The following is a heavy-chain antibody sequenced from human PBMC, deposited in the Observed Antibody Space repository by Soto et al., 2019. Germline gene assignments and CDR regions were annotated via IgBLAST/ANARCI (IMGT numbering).Heavy chain of an antibody. Sequence: QVQLVESGGGVVQPGRSLRLSCAASGFTFSSYGMHWVRQAPGKGLEWVAIISYDGSNTYYADSVKGRFTISRDNSKNALYLQMNSLRAEDTSVYYCAKEGGLSGSYYISSSYCFDYWGQGTLVTVSS. CDR1: GFTFSSYG. J-gene: IGHJ4*02. V-gene: IGHV3-30*18. D-gene: IGHD1-26*01. CDR2: ISYDGSNT. CDR3: AKEGGLSGSYYISSSYCFDY.